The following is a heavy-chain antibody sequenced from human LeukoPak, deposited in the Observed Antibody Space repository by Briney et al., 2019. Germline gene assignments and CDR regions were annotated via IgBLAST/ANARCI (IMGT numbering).Heavy chain of an antibody. Sequence: GGSLRLSCAASGFTFSSYAMSWVRQAPGKGLEWVSAISGSGGSIYYADSVKGRFTISRDNSKNTLYLQMNSLRAEDTDVYYFPSKYYDFWSGYKQWGQGTLDTVS. CDR1: GFTFSSYA. J-gene: IGHJ1*01. CDR2: ISGSGGSI. CDR3: PSKYYDFWSGYKQ. D-gene: IGHD3-3*01. V-gene: IGHV3-23*01.